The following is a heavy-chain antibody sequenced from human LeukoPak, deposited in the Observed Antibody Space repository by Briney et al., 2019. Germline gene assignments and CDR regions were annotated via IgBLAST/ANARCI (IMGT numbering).Heavy chain of an antibody. CDR3: AKSRSLEGYSYGYDY. J-gene: IGHJ4*02. CDR2: ISGSGGST. Sequence: PGGSLRLSCAASGFTFSSYAMSWVRQAPGKGLEWVSAISGSGGSTYYADSVKGRFTISRDNSKNTLYLQMNSLRAEDTAVYYCAKSRSLEGYSYGYDYWGQGTLVTVSS. D-gene: IGHD5-18*01. V-gene: IGHV3-23*01. CDR1: GFTFSSYA.